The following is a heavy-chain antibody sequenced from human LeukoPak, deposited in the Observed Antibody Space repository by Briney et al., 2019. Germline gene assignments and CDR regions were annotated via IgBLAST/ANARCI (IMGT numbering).Heavy chain of an antibody. J-gene: IGHJ4*02. CDR2: INPNSGGT. Sequence: ASVKVSCKASGYTFTGYYMHWVRQAPGQGLEWMGWINPNSGGTNYAQKFQGRVTMTRDTSTGTAYMELSRLRSDDTAVYYCARVGGYDYVWGSYRFDYWGQGTLVTVSS. D-gene: IGHD3-16*02. V-gene: IGHV1-2*02. CDR3: ARVGGYDYVWGSYRFDY. CDR1: GYTFTGYY.